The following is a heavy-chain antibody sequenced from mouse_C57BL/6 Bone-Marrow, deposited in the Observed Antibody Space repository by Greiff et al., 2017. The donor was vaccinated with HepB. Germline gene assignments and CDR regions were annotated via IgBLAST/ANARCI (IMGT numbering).Heavy chain of an antibody. CDR2: IGPGSGST. CDR1: GYTFTDYY. J-gene: IGHJ2*01. CDR3: ARDPNYYGSSYPIFDD. Sequence: QVQLQQSGAELVKPGASVKISCKASGYTFTDYYINWVKQRPGQGLEWIGKIGPGSGSTYYNENFKGKATLTADKSSSTAYMQLSSLTSEDSAVYFCARDPNYYGSSYPIFDDWGQGTTLTVSS. D-gene: IGHD1-1*01. V-gene: IGHV1-77*01.